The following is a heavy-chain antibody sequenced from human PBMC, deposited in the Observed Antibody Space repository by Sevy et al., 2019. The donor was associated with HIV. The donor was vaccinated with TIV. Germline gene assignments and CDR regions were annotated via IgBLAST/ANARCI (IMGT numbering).Heavy chain of an antibody. CDR2: ISSSSRYI. V-gene: IGHV3-21*01. D-gene: IGHD2-15*01. CDR1: GFTFSNYN. CDR3: VRVVAYCSGGSCFPGYYYGIDV. J-gene: IGHJ6*02. Sequence: GGSLRLSCAASGFTFSNYNMNWVRQAPGKGLEWVSSISSSSRYIYYADSMKGRFTISRDNAKNSLYLQMNSLRAEDTSDYYVVRVVAYCSGGSCFPGYYYGIDVWGHGTTVTVSS.